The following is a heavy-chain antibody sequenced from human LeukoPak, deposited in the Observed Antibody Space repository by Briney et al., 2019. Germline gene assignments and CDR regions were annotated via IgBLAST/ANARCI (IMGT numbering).Heavy chain of an antibody. CDR3: ARVGSSGWDFDY. CDR2: LTGYGGA. J-gene: IGHJ4*02. V-gene: IGHV3-23*01. D-gene: IGHD6-19*01. Sequence: GGSLRLSCEASGLSFTNYAMMWVRQAPGKGLQWISTLTGYGGAYYADSGEGRFIISRDISKNTMFLQMYSLRAEDTAVYYCARVGSSGWDFDYWGQGTLVTVSS. CDR1: GLSFTNYA.